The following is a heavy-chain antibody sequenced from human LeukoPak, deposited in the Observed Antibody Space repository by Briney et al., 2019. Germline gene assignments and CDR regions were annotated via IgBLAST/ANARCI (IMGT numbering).Heavy chain of an antibody. J-gene: IGHJ4*02. CDR3: ARCLFSGDSCYFDS. Sequence: GGSLRLSCAASGFTFSNYWMSWLRQAPGKGLEWVGNIKQDGNVKTYVDSVKGRFTSSRDNTEKSVFLQMNSLRAEDTAVYYCARCLFSGDSCYFDSWGQGTLVSVSS. CDR1: GFTFSNYW. CDR2: IKQDGNVK. V-gene: IGHV3-7*01. D-gene: IGHD2-15*01.